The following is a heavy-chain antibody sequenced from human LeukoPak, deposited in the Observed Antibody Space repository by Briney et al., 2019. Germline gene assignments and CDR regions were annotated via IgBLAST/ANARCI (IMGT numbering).Heavy chain of an antibody. V-gene: IGHV3-23*01. CDR1: GFTFSSYA. CDR2: IIGSGGST. D-gene: IGHD3-3*01. J-gene: IGHJ4*02. Sequence: PGGSLRLSCAASGFTFSSYAMSWVRQAPGKGLEWVSAIIGSGGSTYYADSVKGRFTISRDNSKNTLYLQMNSLRAEDTAVYYCAKDHNYLFWSGYFPYYFDYWGQGTLVTVSS. CDR3: AKDHNYLFWSGYFPYYFDY.